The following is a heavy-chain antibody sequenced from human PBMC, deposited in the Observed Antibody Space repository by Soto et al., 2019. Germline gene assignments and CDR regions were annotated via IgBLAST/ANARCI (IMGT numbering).Heavy chain of an antibody. J-gene: IGHJ4*01. Sequence: GWSLRLSCAASGFTFSSYAMAWVRQAPGKGLEFVSAISSYGADKYYADSVKGRFAISRDNSKNTLYLQMSSLRAEDTALYYCLKQGHTRSQWYGQYVQWGHGAWDTVSA. CDR1: GFTFSSYA. CDR3: LKQGHTRSQWYGQYVQ. V-gene: IGHV3-64D*06. CDR2: ISSYGADK. D-gene: IGHD3-10*01.